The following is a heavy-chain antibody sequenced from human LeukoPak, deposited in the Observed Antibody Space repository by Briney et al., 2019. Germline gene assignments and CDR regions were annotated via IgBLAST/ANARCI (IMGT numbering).Heavy chain of an antibody. J-gene: IGHJ1*01. Sequence: GGSLRLSCATSGFTFSNCGMSWVRQAPGKGLEWVSALYSDGTTYYGDSVKDRFTISSDNSKNTVYLQMNRLRAGDTAVYYCARSSSEASIFLSWGQGTLVTVSS. V-gene: IGHV3-66*01. CDR3: ARSSSEASIFLS. CDR1: GFTFSNCG. D-gene: IGHD3-3*01. CDR2: LYSDGTT.